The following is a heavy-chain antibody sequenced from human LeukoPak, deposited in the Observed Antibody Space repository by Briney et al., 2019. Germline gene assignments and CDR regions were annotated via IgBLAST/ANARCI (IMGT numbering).Heavy chain of an antibody. J-gene: IGHJ4*02. Sequence: GGSLRLSCAASGFTFSSYAMSWVRQAPGKGLEWVSAISISGSKTYYADSVKGRFTTSRDNSKNTLYLQMNSLRAEDTAVYYCANEIRPNDYWGQGTQVTVSS. CDR1: GFTFSSYA. V-gene: IGHV3-23*01. D-gene: IGHD4-17*01. CDR2: ISISGSKT. CDR3: ANEIRPNDY.